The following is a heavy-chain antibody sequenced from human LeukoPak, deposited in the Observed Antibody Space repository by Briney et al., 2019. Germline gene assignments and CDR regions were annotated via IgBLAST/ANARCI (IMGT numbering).Heavy chain of an antibody. J-gene: IGHJ6*03. CDR3: ARDRDDFQYYMDV. V-gene: IGHV3-7*01. CDR2: IKQDGSRK. CDR1: GVTFSSSW. D-gene: IGHD3-3*01. Sequence: GGSLRLSCAASGVTFSSSWMSWVRQAPGKGLEWVANIKQDGSRKLYVDSVQGRFTISRDNAKNSLYLQMNSLRAEDTAVYYCARDRDDFQYYMDVWAKGPRSPSP.